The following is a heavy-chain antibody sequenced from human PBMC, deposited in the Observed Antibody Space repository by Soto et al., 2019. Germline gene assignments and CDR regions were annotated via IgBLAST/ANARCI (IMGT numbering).Heavy chain of an antibody. Sequence: SETLSLTCTVSGGSISSSSYYWGWIRQPPGKGLEWIGSIYYSGITYYNPSLRSRITISVDTSKNQFSLRLSSVTAADTAVYYCARQQQLVDYWGQGTPVPVSP. CDR1: GGSISSSSYY. J-gene: IGHJ4*02. CDR2: IYYSGIT. V-gene: IGHV4-39*01. D-gene: IGHD6-13*01. CDR3: ARQQQLVDY.